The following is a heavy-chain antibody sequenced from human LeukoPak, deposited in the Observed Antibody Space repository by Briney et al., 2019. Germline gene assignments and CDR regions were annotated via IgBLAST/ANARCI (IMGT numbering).Heavy chain of an antibody. Sequence: GGSLRLSCAASGFTFSNAWMSWVRQAPGKGLQWVSTISATGDTPYYADTVKGRFTLSRDNSKNTLYLQMNSLRAEDTAVYYCAKDIVYYYDSSGYYPDDYWGQGTLVTVSS. CDR3: AKDIVYYYDSSGYYPDDY. CDR2: ISATGDTP. V-gene: IGHV3-23*01. CDR1: GFTFSNAW. D-gene: IGHD3-22*01. J-gene: IGHJ4*02.